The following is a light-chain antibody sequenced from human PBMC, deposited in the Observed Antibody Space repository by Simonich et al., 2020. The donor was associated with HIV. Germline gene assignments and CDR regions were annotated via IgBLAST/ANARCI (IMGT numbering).Light chain of an antibody. J-gene: IGKJ4*01. CDR1: QTISSN. CDR2: AAS. CDR3: QQSYSTPRT. V-gene: IGKV1-39*01. Sequence: DIQMTQSPSSLSASVGDRVTITCRASQTISSNLNWYQQKPGKAPKLLIYAASSLQSEVPSRFSGSGSGTDFTLTISSLQPEDFATYYCQQSYSTPRTFGGGTKVEIK.